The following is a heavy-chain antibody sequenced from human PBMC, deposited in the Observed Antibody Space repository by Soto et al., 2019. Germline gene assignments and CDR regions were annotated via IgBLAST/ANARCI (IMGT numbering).Heavy chain of an antibody. J-gene: IGHJ4*02. D-gene: IGHD3-22*01. V-gene: IGHV3-33*01. CDR2: IWNDGSNE. Sequence: GWSLRLSCESSGFPSISYGIHWVRQAPGKGLEWLAIIWNDGSNEYYADSVKGRFTISRDNSKNTVYLQVSNLRAEDTAVYFCARDQTDSGGYSDSWGQGTLVTVSS. CDR1: GFPSISYG. CDR3: ARDQTDSGGYSDS.